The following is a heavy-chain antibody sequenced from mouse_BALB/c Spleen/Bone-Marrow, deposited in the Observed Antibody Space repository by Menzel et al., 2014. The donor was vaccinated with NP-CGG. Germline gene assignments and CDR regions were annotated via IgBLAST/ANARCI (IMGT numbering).Heavy chain of an antibody. CDR3: ARDRGLTYFDY. D-gene: IGHD2-4*01. V-gene: IGHV7-3*02. CDR2: IRNKANGYTI. Sequence: DVKLVESGGGLVQPGGSLRLSCATSGFTFTDYYMSWVRQPPGKALEWLGFIRNKANGYTIEYSASVKGRFTISRDNSQSILYLQMNTLRAEDSATYYCARDRGLTYFDYWGQGTTLTVSS. J-gene: IGHJ2*01. CDR1: GFTFTDYY.